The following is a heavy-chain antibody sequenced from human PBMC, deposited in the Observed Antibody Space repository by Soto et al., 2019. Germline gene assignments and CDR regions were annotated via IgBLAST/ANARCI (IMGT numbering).Heavy chain of an antibody. CDR3: ARYSSSWYDYYYYMDV. J-gene: IGHJ6*03. Sequence: ASVKVSCKASGYTFIGYYIHWVRQAPGQGLEWMGWINPNTGNTGYAQKFQGRVTMTRNTSTSTAYMELSSLRSEDTAVYYCARYSSSWYDYYYYMDVWGKGTTVTVSS. CDR1: GYTFIGYY. V-gene: IGHV1-8*02. CDR2: INPNTGNT. D-gene: IGHD6-13*01.